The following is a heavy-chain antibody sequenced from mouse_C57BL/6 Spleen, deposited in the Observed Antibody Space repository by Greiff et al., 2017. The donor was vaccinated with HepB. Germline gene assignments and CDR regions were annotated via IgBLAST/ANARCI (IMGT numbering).Heavy chain of an antibody. D-gene: IGHD1-1*01. CDR1: GFNIKDDY. V-gene: IGHV14-4*01. J-gene: IGHJ4*01. Sequence: EVQRVESGAELVRPGASVKLSCTASGFNIKDDYMHWVKQRPEQGLEWIGWIDPENGDTEYASKFQGKATITADTSSNTAYLQLSSLTSEDTAVYYCTLITTVPYAMDYWGQGTSVTVSS. CDR3: TLITTVPYAMDY. CDR2: IDPENGDT.